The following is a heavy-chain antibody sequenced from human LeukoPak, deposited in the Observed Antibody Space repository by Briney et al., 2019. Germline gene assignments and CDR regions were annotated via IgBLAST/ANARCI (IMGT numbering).Heavy chain of an antibody. J-gene: IGHJ4*02. CDR2: IYYSGST. D-gene: IGHD3-10*01. V-gene: IGHV4-39*01. CDR1: GGSISSSTSY. Sequence: PSETLSLTCSVSGGSISSSTSYWGWIRQPAGEGLEWIGTIYYSGSTYYNPSLKSRVTISVDTSKNQFSLKLGSVTAADTAVYYCARQTYGSGSYYNLDCWGQGTLVTVSS. CDR3: ARQTYGSGSYYNLDC.